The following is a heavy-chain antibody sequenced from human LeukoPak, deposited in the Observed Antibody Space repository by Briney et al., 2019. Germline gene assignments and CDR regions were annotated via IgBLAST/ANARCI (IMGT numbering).Heavy chain of an antibody. Sequence: GRSLRLSCVASGFTYIRYSMSWVRQGPGKGLECVSKIISGGDYIYHADSVRGGFTISTDKARNSRYLQMNSLRAEDTAVYYCARDLSLGMPGGFDFWGQGILVTVSS. D-gene: IGHD2-2*01. CDR2: IISGGDYI. V-gene: IGHV3-21*06. CDR1: GFTYIRYS. J-gene: IGHJ4*02. CDR3: ARDLSLGMPGGFDF.